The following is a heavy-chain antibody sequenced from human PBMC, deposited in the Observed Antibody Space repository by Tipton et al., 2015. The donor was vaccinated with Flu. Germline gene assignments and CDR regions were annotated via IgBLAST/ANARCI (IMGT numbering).Heavy chain of an antibody. CDR1: GDSISRSSYY. V-gene: IGHV4-39*01. D-gene: IGHD6-13*01. J-gene: IGHJ4*02. Sequence: TLSLTCTVFGDSISRSSYYWGWIRQPPGKGLEWIGNIYYSGRTYYNPPLKSRVTMSVDTSKNQFSLNLRSVTAADTAVYHCARDFIAATGTGYWGRGTLVTVSS. CDR2: IYYSGRT. CDR3: ARDFIAATGTGY.